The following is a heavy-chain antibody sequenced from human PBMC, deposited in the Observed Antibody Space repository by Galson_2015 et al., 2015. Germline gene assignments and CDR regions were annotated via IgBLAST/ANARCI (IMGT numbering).Heavy chain of an antibody. CDR1: GYTFTGYY. D-gene: IGHD4-17*01. Sequence: SVKVSCKASGYTFTGYYLHWVRQAPGQGLEWMGRINPNSGGANCAQKFQDRVTMTRDTSISTAYLELSRLRSDDTAVYYCARELFYADDDDYWGQGTLVTVSS. J-gene: IGHJ4*02. V-gene: IGHV1-2*06. CDR3: ARELFYADDDDY. CDR2: INPNSGGA.